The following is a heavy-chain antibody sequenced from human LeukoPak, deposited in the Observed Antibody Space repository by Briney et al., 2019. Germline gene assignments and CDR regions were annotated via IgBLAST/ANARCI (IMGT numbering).Heavy chain of an antibody. V-gene: IGHV4-61*01. D-gene: IGHD6-13*01. J-gene: IGHJ4*02. Sequence: SETLSLTCSVSGGSVSSGISYWSWIRQPPGEGLEWIAYISDSGGSDYNPSLRGRVTISLDTSKNQFSLRLTSVTAADTAVYYCARVPAAGLGPDYWGQGTMVIVFS. CDR3: ARVPAAGLGPDY. CDR2: ISDSGGS. CDR1: GGSVSSGISY.